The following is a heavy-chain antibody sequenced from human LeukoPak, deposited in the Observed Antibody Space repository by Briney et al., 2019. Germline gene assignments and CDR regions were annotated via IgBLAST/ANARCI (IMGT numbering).Heavy chain of an antibody. CDR3: ARDTAAATPDRFDY. Sequence: ASVKVSCKASGGTFSSYAISWVRQAPGQGLEWMGGIIPIFGTANYAQKFQGRVTITADESTSTAYMELSRLRSDDTAVYYCARDTAAATPDRFDYWGQGTLVTVSS. V-gene: IGHV1-69*13. CDR1: GGTFSSYA. J-gene: IGHJ4*02. D-gene: IGHD2-15*01. CDR2: IIPIFGTA.